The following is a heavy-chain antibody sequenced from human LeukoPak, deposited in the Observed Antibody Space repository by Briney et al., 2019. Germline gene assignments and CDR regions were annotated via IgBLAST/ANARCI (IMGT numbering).Heavy chain of an antibody. J-gene: IGHJ3*02. D-gene: IGHD5-24*01. CDR3: ARVRDGYNRGAFDI. V-gene: IGHV1-69*06. Sequence: SVKVSCKASGGTFSSYAISWVRQAPGQGLEWMGGIIPIFGTANYAQKFQGRVTITADKPTSTAYMELSSLRSEDTAVYYCARVRDGYNRGAFDIWGQGTMVTVSS. CDR2: IIPIFGTA. CDR1: GGTFSSYA.